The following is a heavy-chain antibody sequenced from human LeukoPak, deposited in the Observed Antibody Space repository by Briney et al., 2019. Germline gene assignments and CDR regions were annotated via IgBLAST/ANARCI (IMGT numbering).Heavy chain of an antibody. CDR3: ARTGLYYYYMDV. J-gene: IGHJ6*03. V-gene: IGHV1-46*01. CDR1: GYTFTNYY. CDR2: INPGGANT. Sequence: ASVKVSCRASGYTFTNYYIHWVRQAPGQGLEWMGLINPGGANTNYAQNFQGRVTMTRDTSTSTVHMELSSLRSEDTAVYYCARTGLYYYYMDVWGKGTTVTVSS.